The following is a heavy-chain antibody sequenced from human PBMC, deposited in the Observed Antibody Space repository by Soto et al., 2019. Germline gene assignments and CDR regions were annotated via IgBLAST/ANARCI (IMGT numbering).Heavy chain of an antibody. CDR1: GFTFSSYA. J-gene: IGHJ4*02. D-gene: IGHD2-15*01. V-gene: IGHV3-23*01. Sequence: GGSLRLSCAASGFTFSSYAMSWVRQAPGKGLEWVSAISGSGGSTYYADSVKGRFTISRDNSKNTLYLQMNSLRAEDTAVYYCAKAWDGRYCSGGSCYPIDYWGQGTLVTVSS. CDR3: AKAWDGRYCSGGSCYPIDY. CDR2: ISGSGGST.